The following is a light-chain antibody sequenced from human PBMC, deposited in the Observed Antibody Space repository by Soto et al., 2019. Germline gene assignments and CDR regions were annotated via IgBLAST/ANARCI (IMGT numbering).Light chain of an antibody. CDR3: QQYNNWPRT. CDR1: QTINNN. J-gene: IGKJ1*01. V-gene: IGKV3-15*01. Sequence: VMTQAPATLSVSPGERATLSCRASQTINNNVAWYQLKDGQVPRLLIYGASTRATGIPARFGGSGSGTEFTLTISSLQSEDFAVYYCQQYNNWPRTFGQGTKVDIK. CDR2: GAS.